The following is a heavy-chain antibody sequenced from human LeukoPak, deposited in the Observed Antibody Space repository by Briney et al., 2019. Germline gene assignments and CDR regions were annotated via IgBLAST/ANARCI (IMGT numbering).Heavy chain of an antibody. V-gene: IGHV4-39*07. CDR1: GGSISSSSYY. CDR3: ARDVSRGYYYYMDV. CDR2: IYYSGST. J-gene: IGHJ6*03. Sequence: SETLSLTCTVSGGSISSSSYYWGWIRQPPGKGLEWIGSIYYSGSTYYNPSLKSRVTISVDTSQNQVSLKLSSVTAADTAVYYCARDVSRGYYYYMDVWGKGTTVTVSS.